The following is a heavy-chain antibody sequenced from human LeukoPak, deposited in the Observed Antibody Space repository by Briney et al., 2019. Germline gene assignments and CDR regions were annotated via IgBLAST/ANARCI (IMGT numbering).Heavy chain of an antibody. D-gene: IGHD7-27*01. CDR3: ARVLTTWGNWYFDL. CDR1: GASLSSDY. CDR2: IYTSGTT. Sequence: SETLSLTCTVSGASLSSDYWSWIRLPPGKELEWIGYIYTSGTTSYNPSLKSRVTMSVDMSKNHFSLNLTSVTAADTAVYYCARVLTTWGNWYFDLWGRGTLVTVSS. J-gene: IGHJ2*01. V-gene: IGHV4-4*09.